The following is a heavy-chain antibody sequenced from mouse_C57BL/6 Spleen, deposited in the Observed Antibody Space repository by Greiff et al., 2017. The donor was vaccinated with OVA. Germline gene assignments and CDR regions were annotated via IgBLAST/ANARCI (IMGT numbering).Heavy chain of an antibody. J-gene: IGHJ4*01. CDR3: ARVGRVYYAMDY. Sequence: EVQLQQSGPELVKPGASVKISCKASGYTFTDYYMNWVKQSPGKSLEWIGDINPNNGGTSYNQKFKGKATLTVDKSSSTAYMELRSLTSEDSAVYYCARVGRVYYAMDYWGQGTSVTVSS. CDR1: GYTFTDYY. CDR2: INPNNGGT. V-gene: IGHV1-26*01. D-gene: IGHD3-1*01.